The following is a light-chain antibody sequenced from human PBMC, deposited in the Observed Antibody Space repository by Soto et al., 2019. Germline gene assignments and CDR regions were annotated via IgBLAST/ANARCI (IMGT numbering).Light chain of an antibody. CDR2: EVS. CDR3: SSYTSSSSRV. CDR1: SSDVGGYIY. J-gene: IGLJ1*01. V-gene: IGLV2-14*01. Sequence: QSVLTQPASVSGYPGQAITISCTGTSSDVGGYIYVSWYQQHPGKAPKLMIYEVSNRPSGVSNRFSGSKSGNTASLTISGLQAEDGADYYCSSYTSSSSRVFGTGTKVTVL.